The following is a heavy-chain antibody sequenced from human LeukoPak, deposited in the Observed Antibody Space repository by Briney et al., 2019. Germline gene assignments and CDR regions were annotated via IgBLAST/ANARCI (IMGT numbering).Heavy chain of an antibody. V-gene: IGHV1-69*13. Sequence: ASVKVSCKASGGTFSSYAISWVRQAPGQGLECRGGIIPIFGTANYAQKFQGRVTITADESTSTAYMELSSLRSEDTAVYYCARSSSDRLRYFDWYNFAEYFQHWGQGTLVTVSS. J-gene: IGHJ1*01. CDR1: GGTFSSYA. CDR2: IIPIFGTA. CDR3: ARSSSDRLRYFDWYNFAEYFQH. D-gene: IGHD3-9*01.